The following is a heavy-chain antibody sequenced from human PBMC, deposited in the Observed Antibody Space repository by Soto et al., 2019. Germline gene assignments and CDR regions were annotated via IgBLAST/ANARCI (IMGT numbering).Heavy chain of an antibody. D-gene: IGHD4-17*01. Sequence: QLQLQESGPTVMKPSETLSLTCSVSGGSISSSSFFWGWIRRPPGQGLVWIGHIYYSGNTYYNPSLKSRVTVSVDTSRHQFFLKMTSVTAADTALDYCASRKKGTRRSGDAFDIWGQGTMLTVSS. CDR3: ASRKKGTRRSGDAFDI. J-gene: IGHJ3*02. V-gene: IGHV4-39*01. CDR1: GGSISSSSFF. CDR2: IYYSGNT.